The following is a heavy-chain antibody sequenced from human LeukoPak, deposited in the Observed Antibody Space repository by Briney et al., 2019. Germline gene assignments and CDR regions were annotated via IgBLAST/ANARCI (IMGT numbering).Heavy chain of an antibody. D-gene: IGHD3-10*01. V-gene: IGHV3-48*03. CDR2: ISSSGSTI. Sequence: GGSLRLSCAASGFTFSSYEMNWVRQAPGKGLEWVSCISSSGSTIYYADSVKGRFTISRDNAKNSLYLQMNSLRAEDTAVYYCARNTNYYGSGSYLVWGKGTTVTVSS. J-gene: IGHJ6*04. CDR3: ARNTNYYGSGSYLV. CDR1: GFTFSSYE.